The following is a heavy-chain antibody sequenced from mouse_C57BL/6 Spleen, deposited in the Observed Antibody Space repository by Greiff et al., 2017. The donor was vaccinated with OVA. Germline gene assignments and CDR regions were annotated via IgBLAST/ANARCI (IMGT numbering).Heavy chain of an antibody. D-gene: IGHD1-1*01. V-gene: IGHV1-50*01. J-gene: IGHJ1*03. Sequence: QVQLQQPGAELMKPGASVKLSCKASGYTFTSYWMQWVKQRPGQGLEWIGEIDPSDSYTNYNQKFKGKATLTVDTSSSTAYMQLSSLTSEDSAVYYCARTPYYYGSSHWYFDVWGTGTTVTVSS. CDR2: IDPSDSYT. CDR1: GYTFTSYW. CDR3: ARTPYYYGSSHWYFDV.